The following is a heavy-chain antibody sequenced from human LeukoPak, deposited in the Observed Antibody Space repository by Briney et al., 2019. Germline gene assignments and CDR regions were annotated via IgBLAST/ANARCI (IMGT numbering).Heavy chain of an antibody. D-gene: IGHD3-22*01. CDR1: GGSISSSSYY. CDR3: ARELVPDYDSSGYFDY. CDR2: IYYSGST. J-gene: IGHJ4*02. Sequence: SETLSLTCTVSGGSISSSSYYWGWIRQPPGKGLEWIGSIYYSGSTYYNPSLKSRVTISVDTSKNQFSLKLSSVTAADTAVYYCARELVPDYDSSGYFDYWGQGTLVTVSS. V-gene: IGHV4-39*02.